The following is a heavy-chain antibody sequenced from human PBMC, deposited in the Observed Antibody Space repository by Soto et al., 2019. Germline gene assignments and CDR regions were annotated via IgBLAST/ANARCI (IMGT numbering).Heavy chain of an antibody. CDR3: ARVATGSYNWFDP. V-gene: IGHV3-74*01. CDR2: INTDGSRT. CDR1: GGTFDYYW. D-gene: IGHD1-26*01. J-gene: IGHJ5*02. Sequence: GGSLRLSCAASGGTFDYYWMHWIRQAPGKGLVWVSRINTDGSRTNYADSVKGRFTISRDNAKNTLYLQMNSLRAEDTAVYYCARVATGSYNWFDPWGQRTQVTVSS.